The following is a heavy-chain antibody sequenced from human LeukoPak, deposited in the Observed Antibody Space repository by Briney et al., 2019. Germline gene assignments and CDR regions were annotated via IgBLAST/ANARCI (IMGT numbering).Heavy chain of an antibody. J-gene: IGHJ4*02. CDR1: EFTFSGYA. CDR3: AKRTRGYNYGPSDY. CDR2: ISGSGSTT. Sequence: GGSLRLSCAASEFTFSGYAMSWVRQALGKGLEWVSTISGSGSTTWYADSVKGRFTISRDNSKNTLYLQMNSLRAEDTAVYYCAKRTRGYNYGPSDYWGQGTLVTVSS. D-gene: IGHD5-18*01. V-gene: IGHV3-23*01.